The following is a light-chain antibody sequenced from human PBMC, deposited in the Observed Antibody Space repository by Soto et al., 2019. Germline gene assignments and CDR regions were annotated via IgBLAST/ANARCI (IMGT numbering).Light chain of an antibody. CDR1: QSVSSN. CDR3: KQAGGLT. CDR2: VAS. J-gene: IGKJ4*01. Sequence: EIVMTQSPATLSVSPGERATLSCRASQSVSSNLAWYQQKPGQAPRLLIYVASTRATGIPARFSGSGSGTEFTRTISSLQFEDFAVYYCKQAGGLTFGGGTKVEIK. V-gene: IGKV3-15*01.